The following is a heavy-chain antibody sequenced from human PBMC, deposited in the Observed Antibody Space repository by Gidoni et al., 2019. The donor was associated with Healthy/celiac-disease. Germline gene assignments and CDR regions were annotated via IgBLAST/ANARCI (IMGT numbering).Heavy chain of an antibody. CDR3: ARWRAFDILTGYYLDY. D-gene: IGHD3-9*01. CDR1: GFTFSSYA. Sequence: QVQLVESGGGVVQPGRSLRLSCAASGFTFSSYAMHWVRQAPGKGLEWVGVISYDGSNKYYADSVKGRFTISRDNSKNTLYLQMNSLRAEDTAVYYCARWRAFDILTGYYLDYWGQGTLVTVSS. V-gene: IGHV3-30*01. J-gene: IGHJ4*02. CDR2: ISYDGSNK.